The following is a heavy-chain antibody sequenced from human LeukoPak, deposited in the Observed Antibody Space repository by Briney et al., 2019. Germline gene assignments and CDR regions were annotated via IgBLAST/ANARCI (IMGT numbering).Heavy chain of an antibody. CDR2: IWYDGSNK. CDR1: GFTFSSYG. J-gene: IGHJ5*02. Sequence: PGRSLRLSCAASGFTFSSYGMHWVRQAPGKGLEWVAVIWYDGSNKYYADSVKGRFTISRDNSKNTLYLQMNSLRAEDTAVYYCARGVRYSSSWIDPWGQGTLVTVSS. V-gene: IGHV3-33*01. D-gene: IGHD6-13*01. CDR3: ARGVRYSSSWIDP.